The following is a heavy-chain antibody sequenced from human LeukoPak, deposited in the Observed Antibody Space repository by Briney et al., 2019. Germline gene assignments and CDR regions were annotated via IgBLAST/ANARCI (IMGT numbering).Heavy chain of an antibody. V-gene: IGHV3-21*01. Sequence: GGSLRLSCGTSGFVFTDYSMHWVRQAPGKGLDWVASINSAQTYIYYADSVKGRFTIFRDNAKNSLYLQMNSLRAEDTAVYFCARSNPGGGATQARAVNFWGQGTLVTVSS. J-gene: IGHJ4*02. D-gene: IGHD1-26*01. CDR1: GFVFTDYS. CDR2: INSAQTYI. CDR3: ARSNPGGGATQARAVNF.